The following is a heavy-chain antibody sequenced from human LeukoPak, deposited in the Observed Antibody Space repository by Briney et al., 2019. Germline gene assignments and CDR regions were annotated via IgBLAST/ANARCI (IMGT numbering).Heavy chain of an antibody. V-gene: IGHV3-33*06. CDR1: GFTFSSYG. Sequence: GGSLRLSCAASGFTFSSYGMHWVRQAPGKGLEWVAVIWYDGSNKYYADSVKGRFTISRDNSKNTLYLQMNSLRAEDTAVYYCAKAGGYYDSSGYYSRLPVPDAFDIWGQGTMVTVSS. CDR3: AKAGGYYDSSGYYSRLPVPDAFDI. J-gene: IGHJ3*02. D-gene: IGHD3-22*01. CDR2: IWYDGSNK.